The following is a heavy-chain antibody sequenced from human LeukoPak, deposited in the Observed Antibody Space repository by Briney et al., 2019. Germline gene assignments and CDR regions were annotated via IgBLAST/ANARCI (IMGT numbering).Heavy chain of an antibody. CDR3: TRESLYVPRWFDP. CDR2: MNPNSGNT. V-gene: IGHV1-8*01. CDR1: GYTFTSYD. J-gene: IGHJ5*02. D-gene: IGHD5/OR15-5a*01. Sequence: ASVKVSCKASGYTFTSYDINWVRQAPGQGLEWRGWMNPNSGNTGYAQKFQGRVTMTRDTSINKAYMELNTLISEDTAVYYCTRESLYVPRWFDPWGQGTLVTVSS.